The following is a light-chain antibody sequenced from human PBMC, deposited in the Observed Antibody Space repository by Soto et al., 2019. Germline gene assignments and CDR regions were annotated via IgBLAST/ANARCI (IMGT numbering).Light chain of an antibody. CDR1: NSDVGRYNY. V-gene: IGLV2-14*01. J-gene: IGLJ1*01. CDR3: SSYTTSSTAYV. Sequence: QSVLTQPASVSGSPGQSITISCTGTNSDVGRYNYVSWYQQQPGKAPKLMIYEVSNRPSGVSNRFSGSKSGNTASLTISGLQAGDEADYYCSSYTTSSTAYVFGIGTKVTVL. CDR2: EVS.